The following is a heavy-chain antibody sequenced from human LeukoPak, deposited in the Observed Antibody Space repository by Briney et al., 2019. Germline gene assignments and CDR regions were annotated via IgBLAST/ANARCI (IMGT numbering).Heavy chain of an antibody. CDR3: ARLAEDWSFDY. J-gene: IGHJ4*02. V-gene: IGHV5-51*01. CDR1: GCGFTSYW. Sequence: GGALEISCQGSGCGFTSYWIGWVRPVPGKGLEWMGIIYPGDSDPRYSPSFQGQVPISADKSISTAYLQWSSLKASDTAMYYCARLAEDWSFDYWGQGTLVTVSS. CDR2: IYPGDSDP. D-gene: IGHD3/OR15-3a*01.